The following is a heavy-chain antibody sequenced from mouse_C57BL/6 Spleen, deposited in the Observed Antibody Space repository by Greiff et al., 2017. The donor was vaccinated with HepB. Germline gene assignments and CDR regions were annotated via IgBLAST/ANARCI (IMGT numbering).Heavy chain of an antibody. CDR1: GYTFTSYW. J-gene: IGHJ2*01. Sequence: QVQLKQPGAELVKPGASVKMSCKASGYTFTSYWITWVKQRPGQGLEWIGDIYPGSGSTNYNEKFKSKATLTVDTSSSTAYMQLSSLTCEDSAVYYCARDGSYYGSSLFDYWGQGTTLTVSS. CDR3: ARDGSYYGSSLFDY. V-gene: IGHV1-55*01. CDR2: IYPGSGST. D-gene: IGHD1-1*01.